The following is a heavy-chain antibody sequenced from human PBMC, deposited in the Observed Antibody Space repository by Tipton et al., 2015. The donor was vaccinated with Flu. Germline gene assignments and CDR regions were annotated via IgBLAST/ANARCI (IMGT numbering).Heavy chain of an antibody. CDR1: GGSISSGSYY. Sequence: TLSLTCTVSGGSISSGSYYWSWIRQPAGKGLEWIGRIYTSGSTNYNPSLKSRVTISADTSKNQFSLKLSSVTAADTAVYYCARDVRGCTNGVCYPQWGQGTMATVSS. CDR2: IYTSGST. CDR3: ARDVRGCTNGVCYPQ. D-gene: IGHD2-8*01. V-gene: IGHV4-61*02. J-gene: IGHJ3*01.